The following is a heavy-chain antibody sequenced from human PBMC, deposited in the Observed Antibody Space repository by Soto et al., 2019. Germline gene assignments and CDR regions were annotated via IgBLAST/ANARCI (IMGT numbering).Heavy chain of an antibody. CDR3: ARGSVYLDY. CDR1: EFTFSNHD. V-gene: IGHV3-30*04. J-gene: IGHJ4*01. CDR2: ISHDGRRK. D-gene: IGHD3-10*01. Sequence: QVQLAESGGGVVQPGGSLRLSCAASEFTFSNHDIHWVRQAPGKGLEWVGVISHDGRRKDYADSVKGRFTFSRDRTKNTLYQQMNSQRGEDTALYYCARGSVYLDYWGQGTLVTVSS.